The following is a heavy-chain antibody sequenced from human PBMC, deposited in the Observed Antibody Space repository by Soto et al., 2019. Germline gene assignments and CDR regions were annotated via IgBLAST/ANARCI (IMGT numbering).Heavy chain of an antibody. CDR3: ARDRGYDAHDYYYNAMDV. V-gene: IGHV3-11*06. CDR2: IRGFSPYT. J-gene: IGHJ6*02. CDR1: GFTFSDFA. D-gene: IGHD2-15*01. Sequence: PGGSLRLSCRASGFTFSDFAMSWVRQAPGKGLGWVSGIRGFSPYTFYAESVKGRFTISRDNAKNSLYLQMNSLGVEDTAVYYCARDRGYDAHDYYYNAMDVWGQGTTVTVSS.